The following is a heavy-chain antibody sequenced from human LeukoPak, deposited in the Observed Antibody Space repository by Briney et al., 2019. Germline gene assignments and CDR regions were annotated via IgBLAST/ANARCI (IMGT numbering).Heavy chain of an antibody. V-gene: IGHV3-23*01. Sequence: PGGSLRLSCAASGFTFSSYAMSWVRQAPGKGLEWVSAISGSGGSTYYADSVKGRFTISRDNSKNTLYLQMNSLRAEDTAVYYCAKGLGSGYTTSPFQHWGQGTLVTVSS. J-gene: IGHJ1*01. D-gene: IGHD3-3*01. CDR1: GFTFSSYA. CDR2: ISGSGGST. CDR3: AKGLGSGYTTSPFQH.